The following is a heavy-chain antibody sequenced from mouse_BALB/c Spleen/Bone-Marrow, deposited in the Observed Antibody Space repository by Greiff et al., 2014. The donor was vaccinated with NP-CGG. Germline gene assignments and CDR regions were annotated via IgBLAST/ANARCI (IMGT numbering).Heavy chain of an antibody. J-gene: IGHJ4*01. V-gene: IGHV14-3*02. CDR3: ARWEYYAMDY. D-gene: IGHD4-1*01. Sequence: LQESGAELVKPGAPVKLSCTASGFNIKDTYMHWVKQRPEQGLEWIGRIDPANGNTKYDPKFQGKATITADTSSNTAYLQLSSLTSEDTAVYYCARWEYYAMDYWGQGTSVTVSS. CDR1: GFNIKDTY. CDR2: IDPANGNT.